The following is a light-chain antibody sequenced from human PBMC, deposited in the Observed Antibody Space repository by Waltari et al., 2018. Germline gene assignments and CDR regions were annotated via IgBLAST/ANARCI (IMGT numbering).Light chain of an antibody. Sequence: QSVLTQPPSASGTPGQGVTISCSGSRPNIGPNTVNWYQQLPGTAPKVLIYSNNQRPSGVPDRFSGSKSGTSASLAVSGLQSEDEGDYYCATWDDSLNGVVFGGGTKLTVL. CDR1: RPNIGPNT. CDR3: ATWDDSLNGVV. V-gene: IGLV1-44*01. J-gene: IGLJ2*01. CDR2: SNN.